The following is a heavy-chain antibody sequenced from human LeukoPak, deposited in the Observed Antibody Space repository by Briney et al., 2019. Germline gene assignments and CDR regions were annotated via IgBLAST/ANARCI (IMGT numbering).Heavy chain of an antibody. V-gene: IGHV4-39*01. CDR2: IYYSGST. CDR3: ARLPYSSGWCPKRPFDY. D-gene: IGHD6-19*01. J-gene: IGHJ4*02. CDR1: GGSISSSSYY. Sequence: PSETLSLTCTVSGGSISSSSYYWGWIRQPPGKGLEWIGSIYYSGSTYYNPSLKSRVTISVDTSKNQFSLKLSSVTAADTAVYYCARLPYSSGWCPKRPFDYWGQGTLVTVSS.